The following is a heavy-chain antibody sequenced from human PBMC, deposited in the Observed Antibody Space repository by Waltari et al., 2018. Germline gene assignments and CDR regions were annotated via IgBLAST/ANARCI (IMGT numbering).Heavy chain of an antibody. J-gene: IGHJ4*02. Sequence: QVTLRESGPALVKPTQTLTLTCTFSGFSLSTSGMCVSWIRQPPGKALEWLARIDCDDDKYYSTSLKTRLTISKDTSKNQVVLTMTNVDPVDTATYYCARTRITMIRGGSDYFDYWGQGTLVTVSS. CDR2: IDCDDDK. CDR3: ARTRITMIRGGSDYFDY. V-gene: IGHV2-70*15. CDR1: GFSLSTSGMC. D-gene: IGHD3-10*01.